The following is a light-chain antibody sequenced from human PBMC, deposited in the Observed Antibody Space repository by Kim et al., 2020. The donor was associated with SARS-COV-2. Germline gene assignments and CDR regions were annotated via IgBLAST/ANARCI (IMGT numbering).Light chain of an antibody. Sequence: GQSITISCTGTSSDVGGYNYVSWYQQHLGKAPKLMIYDVSNRPSGVSNRFSGSKSGNTASLTISGLQAQDEADYYCSSYTSSSTRVFGGGTQLTVL. CDR2: DVS. CDR1: SSDVGGYNY. J-gene: IGLJ2*01. V-gene: IGLV2-14*04. CDR3: SSYTSSSTRV.